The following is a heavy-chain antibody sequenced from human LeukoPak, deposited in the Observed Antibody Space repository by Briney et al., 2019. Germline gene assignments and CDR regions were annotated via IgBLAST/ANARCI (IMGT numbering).Heavy chain of an antibody. J-gene: IGHJ4*02. Sequence: SESLSLTCTVSGYSISGGYYWGWIRQPPGKGLEWIGTIFQSVSTYYNPSLKSRVTTSVDTSKNQFSLKLSSVTAADTAVYYCARNNSNGFDFWSQGTLVTVSS. CDR2: IFQSVST. CDR1: GYSISGGYY. V-gene: IGHV4-38-2*02. CDR3: ARNNSNGFDF. D-gene: IGHD6-19*01.